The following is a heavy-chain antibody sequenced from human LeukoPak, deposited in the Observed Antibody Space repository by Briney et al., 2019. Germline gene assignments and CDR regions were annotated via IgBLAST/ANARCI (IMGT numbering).Heavy chain of an antibody. J-gene: IGHJ3*02. CDR1: GYSFTSYW. CDR2: IYPGDSDT. Sequence: GESLKISCKGSGYSFTSYWIGWVRQMPGKGLEWMGIIYPGDSDTRYSPSFQGQVTISADKSISTAYLQWSSLKASDTAMYYCARHGSAFMDTAMVFAFDIWGQGTMVTVSS. CDR3: ARHGSAFMDTAMVFAFDI. D-gene: IGHD5-18*01. V-gene: IGHV5-51*01.